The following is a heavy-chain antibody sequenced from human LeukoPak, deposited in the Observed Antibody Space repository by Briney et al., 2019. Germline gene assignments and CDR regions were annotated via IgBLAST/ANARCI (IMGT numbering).Heavy chain of an antibody. CDR3: ARVRDGYNYYYYYYMDV. CDR2: IYYSGST. CDR1: GGSISSYY. D-gene: IGHD5-24*01. J-gene: IGHJ6*03. V-gene: IGHV4-59*01. Sequence: SETLPLTCTVSGGSISSYYWSWIRQPPGKGLEWIGYIYYSGSTNYNPSLKSRVTISVDTSKNQFSLKLSSVTAADTAVYYCARVRDGYNYYYYYYMDVWGKGTTATVSS.